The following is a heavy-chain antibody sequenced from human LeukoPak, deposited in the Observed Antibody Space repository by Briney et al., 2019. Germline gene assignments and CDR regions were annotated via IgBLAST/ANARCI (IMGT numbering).Heavy chain of an antibody. CDR1: GFTVSSNY. J-gene: IGHJ4*02. CDR3: LGVAYYYDSSGYEVNSSGY. D-gene: IGHD3-22*01. CDR2: IYSGGST. Sequence: PGGSLRLSCAASGFTVSSNYMSWVRQAPGKGLEWVSVIYSGGSTYYADSVKGRFTISRDNSKNTLYLQMNSLRAEDTAVYYCLGVAYYYDSSGYEVNSSGYWGQGTLVTVSS. V-gene: IGHV3-53*01.